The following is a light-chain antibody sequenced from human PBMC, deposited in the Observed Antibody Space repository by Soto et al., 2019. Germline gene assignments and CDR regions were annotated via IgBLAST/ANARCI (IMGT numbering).Light chain of an antibody. J-gene: IGLJ3*02. V-gene: IGLV2-14*01. CDR2: KVS. Sequence: QSALTQPASVSGSPRQSITISCTGTSSDVGDGDFVSWYQQRPGNAPKLMIYKVSNRPSGVSNRFSGSKSGNTASLTISGLHADDEADYYCSSYTGRGTWVFGGGTQLTVL. CDR3: SSYTGRGTWV. CDR1: SSDVGDGDF.